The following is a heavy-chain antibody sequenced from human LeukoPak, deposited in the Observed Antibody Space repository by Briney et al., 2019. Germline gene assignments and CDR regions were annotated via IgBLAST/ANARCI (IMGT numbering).Heavy chain of an antibody. V-gene: IGHV3-53*01. CDR1: GFTFSGTY. D-gene: IGHD1-26*01. Sequence: GGSLRLSCAASGFTFSGTYMSWVRQAPGKGLEWVSVIYSGAGTYYADSVKGRFTISRGNSKNTLHLQMNSLRAEDTAVYYCARVGSGNYYKYFEHWGQGTLVTVSS. J-gene: IGHJ4*02. CDR3: ARVGSGNYYKYFEH. CDR2: IYSGAGT.